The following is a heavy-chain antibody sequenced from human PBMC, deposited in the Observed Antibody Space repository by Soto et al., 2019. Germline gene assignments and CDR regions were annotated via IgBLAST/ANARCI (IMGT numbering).Heavy chain of an antibody. Sequence: EVQLLESGGGLVQPGGSLTVSCAASGFTFGAHPMSWVRLAPGKGLEWVSTISGYGGSTYYPDSLKGRFIISRDNSKNTLYLQINTVRAEDTAIYFCAKRRTTVTTGFDYWGQGTLVTVSS. CDR3: AKRRTTVTTGFDY. CDR2: ISGYGGST. J-gene: IGHJ4*02. D-gene: IGHD4-17*01. V-gene: IGHV3-23*01. CDR1: GFTFGAHP.